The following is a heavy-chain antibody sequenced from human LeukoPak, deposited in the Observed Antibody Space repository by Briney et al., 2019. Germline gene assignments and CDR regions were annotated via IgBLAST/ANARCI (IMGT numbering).Heavy chain of an antibody. D-gene: IGHD3-22*01. J-gene: IGHJ4*02. Sequence: ASVKVSCKVSGYTLTELSMHWVRQAPGKGLEWMGGFDPEDGETIYAQKFQGRAIMTEDTSTDTAYTELSSLRSEDTAVYYCATDYYDSSGYGNFDYWGQGTLVTVSS. V-gene: IGHV1-24*01. CDR1: GYTLTELS. CDR2: FDPEDGET. CDR3: ATDYYDSSGYGNFDY.